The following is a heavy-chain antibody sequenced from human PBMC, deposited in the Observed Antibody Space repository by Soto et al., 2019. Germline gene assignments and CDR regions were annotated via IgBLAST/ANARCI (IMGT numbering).Heavy chain of an antibody. CDR3: ARAGYSSSWYPTDAFDI. CDR2: ISSSSSYI. V-gene: IGHV3-21*01. J-gene: IGHJ3*02. D-gene: IGHD6-13*01. CDR1: GFTFSSYS. Sequence: PGGSLRLSCAASGFTFSSYSMNWVRQAPGKGLEWVSSISSSSSYIYYADSVKGRFTISRDNAKNSLYLQMNSLRAEDTAVYYCARAGYSSSWYPTDAFDIWGQGTMVTVSS.